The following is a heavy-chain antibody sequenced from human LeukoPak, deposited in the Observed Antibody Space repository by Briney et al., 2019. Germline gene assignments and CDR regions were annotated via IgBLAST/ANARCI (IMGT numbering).Heavy chain of an antibody. CDR2: IYYSGST. J-gene: IGHJ4*02. V-gene: IGHV4-59*01. D-gene: IGHD3-9*01. CDR1: GGSISSYY. CDR3: ARAPPYDILTGYFLDY. Sequence: PSETLSLTCTVSGGSISSYYWSWIRQPPGKGLEWIGYIYYSGSTNYNPSLKSRVTISVDTSKNQFSLKLSSVTAADTAVYYCARAPPYDILTGYFLDYWGQGTLVTVSS.